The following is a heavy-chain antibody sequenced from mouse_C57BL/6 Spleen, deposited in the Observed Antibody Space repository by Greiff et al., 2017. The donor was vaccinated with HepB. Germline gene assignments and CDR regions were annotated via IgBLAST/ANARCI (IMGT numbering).Heavy chain of an antibody. CDR2: ISDGGSYT. J-gene: IGHJ2*01. CDR3: ARSYYSNYTFDY. CDR1: GFTFSSYA. V-gene: IGHV5-4*01. Sequence: EVQVVESGGGLVKPGGSLKLSCAASGFTFSSYAMSWVRQTPEKRLEWVATISDGGSYTYYPDNVKGRFTISRDNAKNNLYLQMSHLKSEDTAMYYCARSYYSNYTFDYWGQGTTLTVSS. D-gene: IGHD2-5*01.